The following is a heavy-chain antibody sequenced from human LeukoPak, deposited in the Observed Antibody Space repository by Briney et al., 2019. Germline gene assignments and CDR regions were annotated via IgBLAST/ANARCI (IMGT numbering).Heavy chain of an antibody. Sequence: SETLSLTCAVYGGSFSNYQWSWIRQPPGKGLEWIGEINHSGSTNYNPSLKSRLTISVDTSKNQFSLKLDSVTAADTAVYYCVKEGFWGRGTLVTVSS. CDR2: INHSGST. J-gene: IGHJ4*02. V-gene: IGHV4-34*01. CDR1: GGSFSNYQ. CDR3: VKEGF.